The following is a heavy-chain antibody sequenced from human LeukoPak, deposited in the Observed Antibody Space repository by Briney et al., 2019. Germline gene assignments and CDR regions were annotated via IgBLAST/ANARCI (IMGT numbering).Heavy chain of an antibody. CDR1: GFTFSRYW. CDR2: IKEDGSAK. V-gene: IGHV3-7*04. J-gene: IGHJ4*02. CDR3: ARDSPGYGGYSY. D-gene: IGHD5-12*01. Sequence: GGSLRLSCTASGFTFSRYWMTWVRQAPGKGLEWVANIKEDGSAKYYVDSMKGRFTISRDNAKNSLYLQINSLRAEYTAVYYCARDSPGYGGYSYWGQGTLVTVPS.